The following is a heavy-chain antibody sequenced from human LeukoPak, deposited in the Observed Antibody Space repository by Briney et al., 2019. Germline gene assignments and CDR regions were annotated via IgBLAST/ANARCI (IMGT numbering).Heavy chain of an antibody. J-gene: IGHJ4*02. V-gene: IGHV4-4*07. CDR1: AGSISSYY. CDR3: ARGGRIGYVDY. D-gene: IGHD3-16*01. Sequence: SETLSLTCTVSAGSISSYYWSCIRQPAGKGLEWIGRIYTSGSTNYNPSLKSRVTISVDKSKNQFSLKLSAVTAADTAVYYCARGGRIGYVDYWGQGTLVTVSS. CDR2: IYTSGST.